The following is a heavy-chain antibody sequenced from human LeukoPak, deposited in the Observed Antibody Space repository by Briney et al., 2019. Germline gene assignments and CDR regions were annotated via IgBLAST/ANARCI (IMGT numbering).Heavy chain of an antibody. CDR2: IIPIFGTA. V-gene: IGHV1-69*13. J-gene: IGHJ6*03. Sequence: ASVKVPCKASGGTFSSYAISWVRQAPGQGLEWMGGIIPIFGTANYAQKFQGRVTITADESTSTAYMELSSLRSEDTAVYYCARGGTVTTNYYYYMDVWGKGTTVTVSS. CDR1: GGTFSSYA. D-gene: IGHD4-11*01. CDR3: ARGGTVTTNYYYYMDV.